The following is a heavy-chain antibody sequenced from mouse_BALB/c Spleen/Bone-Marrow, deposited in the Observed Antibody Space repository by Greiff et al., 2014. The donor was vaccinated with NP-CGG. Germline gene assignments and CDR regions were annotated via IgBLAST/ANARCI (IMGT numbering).Heavy chain of an antibody. J-gene: IGHJ2*01. CDR3: ARRGLWLPHFDY. D-gene: IGHD2-2*01. Sequence: VQLKQSGGGLVQPGGSLKLSCAASGFDFSRYWMSWVRQAPGRGLEWIGEINPDSSTINYTPSLKDKFIISRDNAKNTLYLQMSKVRSEDTALYYCARRGLWLPHFDYWGQGTTLTVSS. CDR1: GFDFSRYW. CDR2: INPDSSTI. V-gene: IGHV4-1*02.